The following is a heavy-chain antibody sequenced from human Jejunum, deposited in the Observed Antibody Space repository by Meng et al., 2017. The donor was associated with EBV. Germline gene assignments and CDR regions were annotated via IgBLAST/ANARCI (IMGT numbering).Heavy chain of an antibody. CDR3: TREWGADY. J-gene: IGHJ4*02. CDR1: GFTFSGHA. Sequence: QVQLGDAGGGVGQPGRSLRLSCAASGFTFSGHAMQWVRQAPGKGLKWVALISNDGNNKYYADSVKGRFTISRDNSKNTLYLQMNSLRVDDTALYYCTREWGADYWGQGTLVTVSS. V-gene: IGHV3-30-3*01. D-gene: IGHD3-16*01. CDR2: ISNDGNNK.